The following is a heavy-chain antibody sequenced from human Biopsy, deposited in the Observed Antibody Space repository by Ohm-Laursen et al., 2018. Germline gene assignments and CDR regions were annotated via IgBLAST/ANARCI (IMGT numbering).Heavy chain of an antibody. D-gene: IGHD3-10*01. CDR2: MNPNSGNT. V-gene: IGHV1-8*02. CDR1: GYPFITYG. J-gene: IGHJ6*02. Sequence: SVKVSCKLSGYPFITYGISWVRQAPGQGLEGMGWMNPNSGNTDYAQKFQGRVTMTRNTSISTAYMELNSLRPEDTAVYYCARGSFWFGGNYYYYGMDVWGQGTTVTVSS. CDR3: ARGSFWFGGNYYYYGMDV.